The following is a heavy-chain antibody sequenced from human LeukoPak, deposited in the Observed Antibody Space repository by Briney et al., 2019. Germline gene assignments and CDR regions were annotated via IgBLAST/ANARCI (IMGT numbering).Heavy chain of an antibody. J-gene: IGHJ4*02. V-gene: IGHV5-51*01. CDR2: IYPGDSDT. Sequence: GESLKISCKGSGYTFTSFWIGWVRQVPGKGLEWMASIYPGDSDTTYSPSFQGQVTISADKSSSTAYLRLSSLKASDTAIYYCVRGWWSFDYWGQGSLVTVSS. D-gene: IGHD3-16*01. CDR1: GYTFTSFW. CDR3: VRGWWSFDY.